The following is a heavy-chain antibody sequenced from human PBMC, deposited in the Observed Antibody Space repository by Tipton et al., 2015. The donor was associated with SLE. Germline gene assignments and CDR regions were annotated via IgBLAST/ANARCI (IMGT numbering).Heavy chain of an antibody. CDR2: IHYSGST. CDR1: GGSFSAYY. Sequence: TLSLTCAVYGGSFSAYYWSWIRQPPGKGLEWIGSIHYSGSTHYSPSLTSRVTISVDTSKNHFSLKLTSLTAADTAVYYCARGGEAVLTWDYFDYWGQGTLVTVSS. J-gene: IGHJ4*02. V-gene: IGHV4-34*01. D-gene: IGHD6-19*01. CDR3: ARGGEAVLTWDYFDY.